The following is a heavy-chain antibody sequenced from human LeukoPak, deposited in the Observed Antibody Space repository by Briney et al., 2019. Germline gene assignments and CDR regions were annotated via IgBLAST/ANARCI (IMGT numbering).Heavy chain of an antibody. D-gene: IGHD4-17*01. V-gene: IGHV1-18*01. CDR1: GYTFSNYA. CDR3: AREKGDDYGDYIDY. CDR2: VSTYNANT. Sequence: ASVKVSCKASGYTFSNYAINWVRQAPGQGLEWMGWVSTYNANTNYAQKLQGRVTMTTDTSTSTAYMELRSLRSDDTAVYYCAREKGDDYGDYIDYWGQGTLVTVSS. J-gene: IGHJ4*02.